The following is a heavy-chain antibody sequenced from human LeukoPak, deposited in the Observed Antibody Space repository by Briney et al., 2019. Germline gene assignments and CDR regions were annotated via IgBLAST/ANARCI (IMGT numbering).Heavy chain of an antibody. J-gene: IGHJ5*02. Sequence: GGSLRLSCAASGFTFSSYAMTWVRQAPGKGLEWVSYISSSGSTIYYADSVKGRFTISRDNAKNSLYLQMNSLRAEDTAVYYCAREVAIGTANWFDPWGQGTLVTVSS. CDR3: AREVAIGTANWFDP. V-gene: IGHV3-48*04. CDR2: ISSSGSTI. CDR1: GFTFSSYA. D-gene: IGHD1-26*01.